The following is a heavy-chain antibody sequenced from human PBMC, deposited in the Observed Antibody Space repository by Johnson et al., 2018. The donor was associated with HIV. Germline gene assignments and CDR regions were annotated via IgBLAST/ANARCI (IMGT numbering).Heavy chain of an antibody. CDR2: IRSKTDGGTT. Sequence: VQLVESGGGLVKPGGSLRLSCAASGFTFSNAWMSWVRQAPGKGLEWVGRIRSKTDGGTTDYGAPVKGRFTISRDDSKNTRYLQMNSLKTEDTAEYYCTTKGSDPHDAFDIWGQGTMVTVSS. CDR3: TTKGSDPHDAFDI. CDR1: GFTFSNAW. D-gene: IGHD3-10*01. J-gene: IGHJ3*02. V-gene: IGHV3-15*01.